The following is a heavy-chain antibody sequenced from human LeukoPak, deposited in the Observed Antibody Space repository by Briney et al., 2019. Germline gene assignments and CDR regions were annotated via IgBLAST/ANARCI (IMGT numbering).Heavy chain of an antibody. J-gene: IGHJ4*02. Sequence: GGSLRLSCAASGFTFSTYAMYWFRQAPGKGLEYVSAISGSGVNTYYANSVKGRFTISRDNSKNTLYLQLGSLRAEDMAVYYCARDSSLGMDWGQGTLVTVS. V-gene: IGHV3-64*01. CDR2: ISGSGVNT. CDR1: GFTFSTYA. D-gene: IGHD1-26*01. CDR3: ARDSSLGMD.